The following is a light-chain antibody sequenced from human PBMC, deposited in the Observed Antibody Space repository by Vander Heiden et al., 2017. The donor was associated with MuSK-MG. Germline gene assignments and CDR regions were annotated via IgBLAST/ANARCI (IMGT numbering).Light chain of an antibody. Sequence: QSVLTQPPSVSGAPGQRVTISCTGSRSNIGAGYDVHWYQQLPGTAPNLLIYGNSNRPSGVPDRFSGSKSGTSASLAITGLQAEDEADDYCQSYDSSMSGPYVFGTGTKVTVL. CDR1: RSNIGAGYD. CDR3: QSYDSSMSGPYV. CDR2: GNS. J-gene: IGLJ1*01. V-gene: IGLV1-40*01.